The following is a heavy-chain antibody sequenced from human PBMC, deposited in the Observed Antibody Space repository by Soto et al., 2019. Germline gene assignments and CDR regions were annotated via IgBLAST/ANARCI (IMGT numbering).Heavy chain of an antibody. CDR1: GGSISSGGYY. V-gene: IGHV4-31*03. D-gene: IGHD3-16*02. CDR3: ARLAVTFGGVIGSYMDV. J-gene: IGHJ6*03. Sequence: SETLSLTCTVSGGSISSGGYYWSWIRQHPGKGLEWIGYIYYSGSTYYKPSLKSRVTISVDTSKNQFSLKLSSVTAADTSVYYCARLAVTFGGVIGSYMDVWGKGTTVTVSS. CDR2: IYYSGST.